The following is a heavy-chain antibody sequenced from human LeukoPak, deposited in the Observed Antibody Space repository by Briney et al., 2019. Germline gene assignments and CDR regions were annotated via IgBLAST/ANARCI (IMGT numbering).Heavy chain of an antibody. CDR2: IIPIFCTA. Sequence: SVTVSCMGSGGTFSSYSISWVRQAAGQGLEWVGGIIPIFCTANYAQTFPGRFTITTDESTSTAYMSLSSLRAEAAAVYDCARDNLTAYGDDAFDIWGQGTMVTVSS. J-gene: IGHJ3*02. CDR1: GGTFSSYS. CDR3: ARDNLTAYGDDAFDI. V-gene: IGHV1-69*05. D-gene: IGHD4-17*01.